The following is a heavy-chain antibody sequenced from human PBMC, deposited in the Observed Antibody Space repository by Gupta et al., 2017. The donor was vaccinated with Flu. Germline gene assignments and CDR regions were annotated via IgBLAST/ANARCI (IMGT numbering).Heavy chain of an antibody. D-gene: IGHD3-3*01. CDR2: ISYDGSNK. CDR3: AREARLFWSGYYMDV. J-gene: IGHJ6*03. V-gene: IGHV3-30-3*01. Sequence: APGKGLEWVAVISYDGSNKYYADSVKGRFTISRDNSKNTLYLQMNSLRAEDTAVYYCAREARLFWSGYYMDVWGKGTTVTVSS.